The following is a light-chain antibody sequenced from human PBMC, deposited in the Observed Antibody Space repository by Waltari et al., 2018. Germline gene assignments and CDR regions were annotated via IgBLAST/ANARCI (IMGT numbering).Light chain of an antibody. J-gene: IGLJ2*01. CDR3: SSFGPSNTVV. CDR2: DVT. Sequence: QSALTQPPSASGSPGQSLTISCTGTSTDVGGYNYVSWYQQYPGKVPKLIIYDVTKRPSGVPDLFSGSKSGNAASLTVSGLRAEDEADYFCSSFGPSNTVVFGGGTKLTVL. CDR1: STDVGGYNY. V-gene: IGLV2-8*01.